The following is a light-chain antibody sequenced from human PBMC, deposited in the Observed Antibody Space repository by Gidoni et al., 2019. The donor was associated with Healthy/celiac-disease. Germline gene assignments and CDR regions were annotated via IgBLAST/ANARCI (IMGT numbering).Light chain of an antibody. CDR3: QQYYSTPWT. CDR2: WAS. J-gene: IGKJ1*01. V-gene: IGKV4-1*01. Sequence: GSLGERATINCKSSQSVLYSSNNKNYLAWYQQKPGQPPKLLIYWASTRESVVPDRFSGSGPGTDFTLTISSLQAEDVAVYYCQQYYSTPWTFGQGTKVEIK. CDR1: QSVLYSSNNKNY.